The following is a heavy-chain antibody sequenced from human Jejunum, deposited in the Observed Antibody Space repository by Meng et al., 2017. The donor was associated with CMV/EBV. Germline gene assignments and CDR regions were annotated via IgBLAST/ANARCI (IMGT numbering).Heavy chain of an antibody. D-gene: IGHD2-21*02. Sequence: QVILEQSGPEVQKPGASVTVSWKTSGYTFMEHGISWVRQAPGQGLEWVGWISPYNGNTDSAQKIQGRVTMTTDTSTSTVYLELKNLKSDDTAIYYCARDSSDDYFDYWGQGTLVTVSS. CDR2: ISPYNGNT. J-gene: IGHJ4*02. CDR1: GYTFMEHG. CDR3: ARDSSDDYFDY. V-gene: IGHV1-18*01.